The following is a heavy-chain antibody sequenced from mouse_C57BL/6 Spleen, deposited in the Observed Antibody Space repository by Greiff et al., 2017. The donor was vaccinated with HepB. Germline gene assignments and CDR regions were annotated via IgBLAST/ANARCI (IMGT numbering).Heavy chain of an antibody. CDR2: IDPEDGDT. Sequence: VQLKQSGAELVRPGASVKLSCTASGFNIKDYYMHWVKQRPEQGLEWIGRIDPEDGDTEYAPKFQGKATMTADTSSNTADLQLSSLTSEDTSVYYCTTDYYGSSRGYFDVWGTGTTVTVSS. D-gene: IGHD1-1*01. J-gene: IGHJ1*03. CDR3: TTDYYGSSRGYFDV. CDR1: GFNIKDYY. V-gene: IGHV14-1*01.